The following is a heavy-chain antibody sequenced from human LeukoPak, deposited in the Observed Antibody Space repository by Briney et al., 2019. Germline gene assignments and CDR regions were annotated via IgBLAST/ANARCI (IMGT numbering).Heavy chain of an antibody. CDR2: MNPNSGNT. CDR3: ARHSSSWPWNLPDY. D-gene: IGHD6-13*01. Sequence: ASVKVSCKASGYTFTSYDINWVRQATGQGLEWMGWMNPNSGNTGYAQEFQGRVTMTRNTSISTAYMELSSLRSEDTAVYYCARHSSSWPWNLPDYWGQGTLVTVSS. CDR1: GYTFTSYD. J-gene: IGHJ4*02. V-gene: IGHV1-8*01.